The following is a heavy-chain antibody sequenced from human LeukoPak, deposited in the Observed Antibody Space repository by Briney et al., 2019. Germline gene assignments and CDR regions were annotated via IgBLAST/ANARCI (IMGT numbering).Heavy chain of an antibody. Sequence: GGSLRLSCAASGFTFSTYAMHWVRQAPGKGLEWVAVISYDGSNKYYADSVKGRFTISRDNSKNTLYLQMNSLRAEDTAVYYCARLDGDYVPEYFQHWGQGTLVTVSS. CDR3: ARLDGDYVPEYFQH. J-gene: IGHJ1*01. CDR1: GFTFSTYA. CDR2: ISYDGSNK. V-gene: IGHV3-30*14. D-gene: IGHD4-17*01.